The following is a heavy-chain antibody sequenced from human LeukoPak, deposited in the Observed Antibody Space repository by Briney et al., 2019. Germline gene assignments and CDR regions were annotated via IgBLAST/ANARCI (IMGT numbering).Heavy chain of an antibody. CDR1: GGSISSSSYY. D-gene: IGHD2-15*01. Sequence: SETLSLTCTVSGGSISSSSYYWGWIRQPPGKGLEWIGSIYYSGSTYYNPSLKSRVTISVDTSKNQFSLKLSSVTAADTAVYYCARPLGYCSGGSCYDEYWGQGTLVTVSS. CDR3: ARPLGYCSGGSCYDEY. J-gene: IGHJ4*02. CDR2: IYYSGST. V-gene: IGHV4-39*01.